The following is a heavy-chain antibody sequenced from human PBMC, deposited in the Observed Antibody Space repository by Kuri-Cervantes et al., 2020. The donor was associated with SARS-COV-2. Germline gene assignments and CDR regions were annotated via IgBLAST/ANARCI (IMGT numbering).Heavy chain of an antibody. D-gene: IGHD2-2*01. CDR1: GFTFSSYG. V-gene: IGHV3-23*01. CDR2: ISGSGGST. J-gene: IGHJ4*02. CDR3: AKFYRDIVVVPAARGFYFDY. Sequence: GESLKSSCAASGFTFSSYGMHLVRQAPGKGLEWVSAISGSGGSTYYADSVKGRFTISRDNSKNTLYLQMNSLRAEDTAVYYCAKFYRDIVVVPAARGFYFDYWGQGTLVTVSS.